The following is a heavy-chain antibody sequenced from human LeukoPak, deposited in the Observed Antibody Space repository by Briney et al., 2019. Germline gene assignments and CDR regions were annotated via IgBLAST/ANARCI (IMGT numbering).Heavy chain of an antibody. CDR2: IFGSGGSA. V-gene: IGHV3-23*01. J-gene: IGHJ4*02. CDR1: GFTFGSYA. CDR3: ARTTTGYSSGRYPAWPIDY. Sequence: GGSLRLSCAASGFTFGSYAMYWVRQAPGKGLEWVSGIFGSGGSAHYADSVKGRFTISRDKSKNTVYLQMDSLGVENTAIYYCARTTTGYSSGRYPAWPIDYWGQGTLVNVSS. D-gene: IGHD2-15*01.